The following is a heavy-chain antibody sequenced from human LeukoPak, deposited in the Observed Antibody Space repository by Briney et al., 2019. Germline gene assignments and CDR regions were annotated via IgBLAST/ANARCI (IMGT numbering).Heavy chain of an antibody. CDR3: ARHGISYGYDY. V-gene: IGHV4-59*08. Sequence: SSETQSLTCIVSGDSISRYYWRWIRQPPGGGLEWIADIYYNWINKYNTLLKNRITMSLDTSKDQFYLEVSSVTAAYTAVYYCARHGISYGYDYWGQGTLVTVSS. CDR2: IYYNWIN. J-gene: IGHJ4*02. CDR1: GDSISRYY. D-gene: IGHD5-18*01.